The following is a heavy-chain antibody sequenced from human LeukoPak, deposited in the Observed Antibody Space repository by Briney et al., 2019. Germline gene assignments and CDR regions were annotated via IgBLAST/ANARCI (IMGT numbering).Heavy chain of an antibody. V-gene: IGHV3-74*01. CDR3: ARGYSSGLHFDY. J-gene: IGHJ4*02. D-gene: IGHD6-19*01. CDR1: GFTLSSYW. CDR2: IKSDGSDT. Sequence: GGSPRLSCAASGFTLSSYWMHWVRQVPGKGLVWVSRIKSDGSDTRYADSVKGRFTTSRDNAKNTLYLQMNSLRAEDTAVYYCARGYSSGLHFDYWGQGTLVTVSS.